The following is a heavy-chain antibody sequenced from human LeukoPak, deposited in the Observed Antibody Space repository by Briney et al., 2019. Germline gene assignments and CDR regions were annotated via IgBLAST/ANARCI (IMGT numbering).Heavy chain of an antibody. CDR3: ARGPVAGIHIYYYYYGMDV. Sequence: PSETLSLTCTVSGGSINNYYWSWIRQPAGKGLEWIGRIYSSGNTNYNPSLKSRVTMSVDTSKSQFSLKLSSVTAADTAVYYCARGPVAGIHIYYYYYGMDVWGQGTTVTVSS. D-gene: IGHD6-19*01. CDR2: IYSSGNT. CDR1: GGSINNYY. V-gene: IGHV4-4*07. J-gene: IGHJ6*02.